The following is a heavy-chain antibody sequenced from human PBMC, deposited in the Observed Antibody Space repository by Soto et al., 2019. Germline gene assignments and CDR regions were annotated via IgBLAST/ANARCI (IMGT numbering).Heavy chain of an antibody. D-gene: IGHD3-3*01. V-gene: IGHV3-33*01. CDR3: ARDPRRQAYYDLNNWFDP. J-gene: IGHJ5*02. CDR1: GFTFSIYG. CDR2: IWYDGSNK. Sequence: PGGSLRLSCAASGFTFSIYGMHWVRQAQGKGLEWVAVIWYDGSNKYYADSVKGRFTISRDNSKNTLYLQMNSLRAEDTAVYYCARDPRRQAYYDLNNWFDPWGQGTLVTVSS.